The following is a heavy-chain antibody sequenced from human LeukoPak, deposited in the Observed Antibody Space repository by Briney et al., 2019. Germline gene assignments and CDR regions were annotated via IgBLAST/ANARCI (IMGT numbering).Heavy chain of an antibody. V-gene: IGHV3-30*01. CDR1: GFTFSSYA. CDR3: ARVRSGGPFDY. J-gene: IGHJ4*02. CDR2: ISYDGSNK. Sequence: PGGSLRLSCAAPGFTFSSYAMHWVRQAPGKGLEWVAVISYDGSNKYYADSVKGRFTISRDNSKNTLYLQMNSLRAEDTAVYYCARVRSGGPFDYWGQGTLVTVSS. D-gene: IGHD3-3*01.